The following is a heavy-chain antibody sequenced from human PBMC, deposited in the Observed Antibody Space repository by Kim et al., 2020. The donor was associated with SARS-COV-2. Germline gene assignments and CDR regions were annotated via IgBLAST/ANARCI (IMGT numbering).Heavy chain of an antibody. V-gene: IGHV4-30-2*04. D-gene: IGHD2-15*01. Sequence: LKSRVTISVDTSKNQFSLKLSSVTAADTAVYYCARDKPPRGWAGNYFDYWGQGTLVTVSS. J-gene: IGHJ4*02. CDR3: ARDKPPRGWAGNYFDY.